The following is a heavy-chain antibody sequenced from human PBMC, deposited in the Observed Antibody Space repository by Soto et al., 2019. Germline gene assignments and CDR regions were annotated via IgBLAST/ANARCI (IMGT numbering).Heavy chain of an antibody. J-gene: IGHJ4*01. D-gene: IGHD6-19*01. Sequence: GGSLRLSCAASGFTFSSYAMSWVRQAPGKGLEWVSAISGSGGSTYYADSVKGRFTISRDNSKNTLYLQMNSLRAEDTAVYYCAKDPISRSGWYYLDYCGQGTLVTVSS. V-gene: IGHV3-23*01. CDR3: AKDPISRSGWYYLDY. CDR2: ISGSGGST. CDR1: GFTFSSYA.